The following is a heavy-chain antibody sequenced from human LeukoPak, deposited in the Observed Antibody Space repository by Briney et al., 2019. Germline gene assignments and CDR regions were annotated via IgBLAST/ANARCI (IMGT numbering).Heavy chain of an antibody. Sequence: ASVKVSCKASGYTFNSYGISWVRQAPGQGLEWMGWISAYNGNTNYAQKFQGRVTMTTDTSTSTAYMELRSLRSDDTAVYYCGRLNSGYGSPRIDYWGQGTLVTVSS. CDR2: ISAYNGNT. D-gene: IGHD5-12*01. CDR1: GYTFNSYG. J-gene: IGHJ4*02. V-gene: IGHV1-18*01. CDR3: GRLNSGYGSPRIDY.